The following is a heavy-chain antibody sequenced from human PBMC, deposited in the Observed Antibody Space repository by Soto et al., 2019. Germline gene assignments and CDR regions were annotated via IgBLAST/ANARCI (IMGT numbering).Heavy chain of an antibody. CDR3: ARYRPEAVAAYTIDN. V-gene: IGHV4-59*01. CDR2: VYNSGRT. D-gene: IGHD6-19*01. CDR1: GGSISSNY. J-gene: IGHJ4*02. Sequence: SETVSLTCTVSGGSISSNYWTWIRQPPGEGLEWIVYVYNSGRTNYNPSLKSRVTISEDTSKSQFSLKVNSMTAADTAVYYCARYRPEAVAAYTIDNRGQLILVTVS.